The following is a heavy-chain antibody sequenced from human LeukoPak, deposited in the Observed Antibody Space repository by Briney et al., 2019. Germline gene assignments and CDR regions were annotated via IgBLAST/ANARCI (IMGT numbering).Heavy chain of an antibody. D-gene: IGHD3-10*01. CDR3: ARHVGFITMVRGVINNNWFDP. CDR1: GDSVSSSNYY. V-gene: IGHV4-39*01. CDR2: IYYSGSP. J-gene: IGHJ5*02. Sequence: SETLSLTCTVSGDSVSSSNYYWAWIRQPPGKGLEWIGNIYYSGSPYYNPSLKSRVTTSVDTSKKQFSLKLSSVTAADTAVYYCARHVGFITMVRGVINNNWFDPWGQGTLVTVSS.